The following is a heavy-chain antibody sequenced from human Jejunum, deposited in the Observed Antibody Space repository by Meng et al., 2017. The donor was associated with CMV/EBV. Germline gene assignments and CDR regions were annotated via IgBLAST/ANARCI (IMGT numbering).Heavy chain of an antibody. J-gene: IGHJ4*02. CDR1: GYTFSNFG. CDR3: TRDLCSGGTCYTGFDY. CDR2: INAHSGDR. D-gene: IGHD2-15*01. Sequence: SGYTFSNFGFSWVRQAPGQGLEWMGWINAHSGDRNYAQNLRGRVTLTTDTSTSTAYMELGSLRSDDTAVYYCTRDLCSGGTCYTGFDYWGQGTLVTVSS. V-gene: IGHV1-18*01.